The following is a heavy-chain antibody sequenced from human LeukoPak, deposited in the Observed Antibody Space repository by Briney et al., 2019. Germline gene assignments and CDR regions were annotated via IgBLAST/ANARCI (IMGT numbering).Heavy chain of an antibody. CDR1: GFTFTNYG. J-gene: IGHJ4*02. V-gene: IGHV3-30*02. Sequence: PGGSLRLSCAASGFTFTNYGIHWVRQAPGKGLDWVAFIQYDGSNKYYADSVRGRFTISRDNSKNTLSLQMSSLRAEDTALYYCAKDGSPNHPFDYWGQGTLVTVSS. CDR3: AKDGSPNHPFDY. D-gene: IGHD1-14*01. CDR2: IQYDGSNK.